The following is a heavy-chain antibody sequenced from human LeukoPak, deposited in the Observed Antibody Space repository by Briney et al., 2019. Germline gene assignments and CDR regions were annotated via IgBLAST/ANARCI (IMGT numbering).Heavy chain of an antibody. CDR1: GFSFDDSA. Sequence: GGSLRLSCAASGFSFDDSAMHWVRQAPGKGREGVSLISGEGASPYYAYSVKGRFTISRDNSKNSLYLQINSLRTEDTALYYCAKDSSSWYPDYWGQGTLVTVSS. CDR2: ISGEGASP. CDR3: AKDSSSWYPDY. V-gene: IGHV3-43*02. J-gene: IGHJ4*02. D-gene: IGHD6-13*01.